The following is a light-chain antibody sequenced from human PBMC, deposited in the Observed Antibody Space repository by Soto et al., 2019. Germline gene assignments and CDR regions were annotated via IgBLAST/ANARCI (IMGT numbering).Light chain of an antibody. Sequence: QSALTQPASASGSPGQSITISCTGTSSDVGTYNLVSWYQQHPGNVPKLIIFDVTKRPSGVSNRFSGSKSGNTASLTISGLQAEDEATYYCYSYACGISVFGTGTKVTVL. CDR1: SSDVGTYNL. CDR2: DVT. CDR3: YSYACGISV. J-gene: IGLJ1*01. V-gene: IGLV2-23*02.